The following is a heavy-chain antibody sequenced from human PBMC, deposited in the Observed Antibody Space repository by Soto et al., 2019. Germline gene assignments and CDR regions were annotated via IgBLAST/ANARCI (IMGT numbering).Heavy chain of an antibody. J-gene: IGHJ4*02. CDR3: AKGLDTGWYFFDH. CDR1: GFTFSTHD. V-gene: IGHV3-23*01. Sequence: QLLESGGGLVQPGGSLRVSCAASGFTFSTHDMRWVRQAPGKGLEWVSTMSTSGGTYYADSVKGRFTISRDNSKKTLYLQINSLRAEDTAVYYCAKGLDTGWYFFDHWGQGTLVTVSS. CDR2: MSTSGGT. D-gene: IGHD6-19*01.